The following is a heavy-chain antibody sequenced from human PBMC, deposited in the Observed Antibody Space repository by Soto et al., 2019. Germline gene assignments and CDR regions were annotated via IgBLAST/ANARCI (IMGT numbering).Heavy chain of an antibody. Sequence: PSETLSLTCTVSGVSFSSYYWSWIRQPPGKGLEWIGYIHYSGVTSYNPSLKSRVAISVETSKNQFSLKLSSVTAADTAVYYCARAAAAGTTLDYWGQGTLVTVSS. J-gene: IGHJ4*02. D-gene: IGHD6-13*01. V-gene: IGHV4-59*12. CDR3: ARAAAAGTTLDY. CDR1: GVSFSSYY. CDR2: IHYSGVT.